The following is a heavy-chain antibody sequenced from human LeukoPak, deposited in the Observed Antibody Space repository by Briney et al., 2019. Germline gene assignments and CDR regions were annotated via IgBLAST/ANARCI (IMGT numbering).Heavy chain of an antibody. V-gene: IGHV4-34*01. CDR3: ARDLGSGSYYVWFDP. J-gene: IGHJ5*02. D-gene: IGHD3-10*01. Sequence: SETVSLTCAVYGGSFSGYYWSWIPQPPGKGPEWIGEINHSGSTNHNPSLKSRVNMSLDTAKNQFSLKLSSVTAADTAVYYCARDLGSGSYYVWFDPWGQGTLVTVSS. CDR1: GGSFSGYY. CDR2: INHSGST.